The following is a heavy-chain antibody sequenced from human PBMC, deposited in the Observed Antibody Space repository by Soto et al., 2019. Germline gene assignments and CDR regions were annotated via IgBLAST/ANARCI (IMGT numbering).Heavy chain of an antibody. CDR1: GDSVSSNSAA. Sequence: QVQLQQSGPGLVKPSQTLSLTCAISGDSVSSNSAAWNWIRQSPSRGLEWLGRTYYRSKWYNDYAVSVKSQITINPDTSQNQFSLQLNSVTPEDTAVYYCAMWAIAARPVYYGMDVWGQGTTVTVSS. J-gene: IGHJ6*02. D-gene: IGHD6-6*01. CDR3: AMWAIAARPVYYGMDV. CDR2: TYYRSKWYN. V-gene: IGHV6-1*01.